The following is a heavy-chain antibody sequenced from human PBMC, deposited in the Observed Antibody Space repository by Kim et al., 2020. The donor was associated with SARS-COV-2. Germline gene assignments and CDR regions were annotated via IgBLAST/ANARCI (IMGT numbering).Heavy chain of an antibody. J-gene: IGHJ2*01. Sequence: GGSLRLSCAASGFTFSSYWMHWVRQAPGKGLVWVSRINSDGSSTSYADSVKGRFTISRDNAKNTLYLQMNSLRAEDTAVYYCARADTIFGVVIHWYFDLWGRGTLVTVSS. CDR1: GFTFSSYW. CDR2: INSDGSST. V-gene: IGHV3-74*01. D-gene: IGHD3-3*01. CDR3: ARADTIFGVVIHWYFDL.